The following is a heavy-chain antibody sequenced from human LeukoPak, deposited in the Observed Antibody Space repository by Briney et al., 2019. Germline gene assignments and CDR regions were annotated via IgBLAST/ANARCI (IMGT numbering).Heavy chain of an antibody. V-gene: IGHV4-34*01. CDR2: INHSGST. D-gene: IGHD3-10*01. CDR1: GGSFSGYY. J-gene: IGHJ4*02. Sequence: SDTLSVTCAVYGGSFSGYYLSWIRQPPGKGLEWIGEINHSGSTNYNPSLKSRVTISVDTSKHQISLKLSSVTAADTAVYYCARVGADGSGFLFDYWGQGTLVTVSS. CDR3: ARVGADGSGFLFDY.